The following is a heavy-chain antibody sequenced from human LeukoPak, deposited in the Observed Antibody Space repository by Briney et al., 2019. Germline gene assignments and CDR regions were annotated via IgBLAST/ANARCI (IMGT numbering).Heavy chain of an antibody. CDR1: GFTFSSYW. J-gene: IGHJ4*02. CDR3: ARVTTYYSGSGRIPPLY. Sequence: PGGSLRLSCAASGFTFSSYWMSWVRQAPGKGLEWVANINQDGSEKYYVDSVKGRFTISRDNAKNSLYLQMNSLRAEDTAVYYCARVTTYYSGSGRIPPLYWGQGTLVTVSS. V-gene: IGHV3-7*01. D-gene: IGHD3-10*01. CDR2: INQDGSEK.